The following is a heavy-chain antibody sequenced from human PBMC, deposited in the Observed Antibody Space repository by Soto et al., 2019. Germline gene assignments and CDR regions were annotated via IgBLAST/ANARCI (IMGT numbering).Heavy chain of an antibody. CDR1: GYTFTSYA. Sequence: QVQLVQSGAEVKKPGASVKVSCKASGYTFTSYAMHWVRQAPGQRLEWMGWINAGNGNTKYSQKFQGRVTITRDTSASTAYMEMSSLRSEDTAVYYCARSDYGDYANFDYWGQGTLVTVSS. CDR3: ARSDYGDYANFDY. D-gene: IGHD4-17*01. J-gene: IGHJ4*02. CDR2: INAGNGNT. V-gene: IGHV1-3*01.